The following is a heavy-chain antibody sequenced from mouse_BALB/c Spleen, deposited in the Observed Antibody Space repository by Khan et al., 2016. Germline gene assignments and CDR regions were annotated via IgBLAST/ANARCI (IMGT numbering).Heavy chain of an antibody. CDR1: GYSITSDYA. J-gene: IGHJ4*01. Sequence: EVQLQESGPGLVKPSQSLSLTCTVTGYSITSDYAWNWIRQFPGNRLEWMGYISYSGSTSYNLSLKSRISINRDTSKNQFFLQLTSVTSEDTATYYGARSDYGDKYAMDYWGQGTSVTVSS. D-gene: IGHD1-1*01. CDR3: ARSDYGDKYAMDY. CDR2: ISYSGST. V-gene: IGHV3-2*02.